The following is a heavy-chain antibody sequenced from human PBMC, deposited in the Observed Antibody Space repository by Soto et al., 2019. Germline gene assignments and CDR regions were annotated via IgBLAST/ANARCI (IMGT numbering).Heavy chain of an antibody. CDR3: ATSHFDSSGYYPSELNY. J-gene: IGHJ4*02. CDR2: IIPFFGTA. CDR1: GGTFNSHT. V-gene: IGHV1-69*13. Sequence: SVKVSCKASGGTFNSHTFNWVRQAPGQGLEWMGGIIPFFGTATYVERFQGRVTITADESTSTAYMELKSLRSEDTAVYYCATSHFDSSGYYPSELNYWGQGTLVTVSS. D-gene: IGHD3-22*01.